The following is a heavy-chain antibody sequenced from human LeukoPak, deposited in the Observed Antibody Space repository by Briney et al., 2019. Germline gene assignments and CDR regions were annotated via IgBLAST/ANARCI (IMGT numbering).Heavy chain of an antibody. CDR1: GYTFTGYH. J-gene: IGHJ4*02. Sequence: ASVKVSCKASGYTFTGYHMHWVRQAPGQGLEWMSRLFPSSGVTSYAQKFQGRVTVTMDTSTGTIYMELSSLRSEGTAVYYCARGSGYYWGQGTLVTVSS. CDR3: ARGSGYY. V-gene: IGHV1-46*01. D-gene: IGHD3-16*01. CDR2: LFPSSGVT.